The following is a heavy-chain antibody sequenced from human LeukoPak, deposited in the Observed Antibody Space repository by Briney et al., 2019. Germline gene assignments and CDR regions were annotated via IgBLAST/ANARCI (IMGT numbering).Heavy chain of an antibody. CDR1: GYSFTPYW. D-gene: IGHD2-15*01. J-gene: IGHJ4*02. CDR3: ARQGGRALYYFDY. CDR2: TYPADSDT. V-gene: IGHV5-51*01. Sequence: GGSLKISCKGSGYSFTPYWIGWVRQMPGKGLEWMGITYPADSDTRYSPSFQGQVTISVDKSISTAYLQWSSLKASDTAIYYCARQGGRALYYFDYWGQGTLVTVSS.